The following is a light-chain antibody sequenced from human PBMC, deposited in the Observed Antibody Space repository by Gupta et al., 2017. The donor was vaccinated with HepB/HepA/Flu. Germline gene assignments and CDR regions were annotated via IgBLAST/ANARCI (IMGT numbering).Light chain of an antibody. CDR3: QSYDSSLSGYV. V-gene: IGLV1-40*01. CDR2: GNS. Sequence: QSVLTQPPSVSGAPGPRVTISCTGSSSNIGAGYDVHWYQQLPGTAPKLLIYGNSNRPSGVPDRFSGSKPGTSASLAITGLQAEDEADYYCQSYDSSLSGYVFGTGTKVTVL. J-gene: IGLJ1*01. CDR1: SSNIGAGYD.